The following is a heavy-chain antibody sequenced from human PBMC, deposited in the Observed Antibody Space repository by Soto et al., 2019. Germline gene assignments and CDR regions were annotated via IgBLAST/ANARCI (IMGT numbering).Heavy chain of an antibody. CDR1: GGTFRTES. CDR3: ARGHEFGGNSEAFDI. V-gene: IGHV1-69*12. CDR2: IIPVFGTS. Sequence: QVQLVQSGAEVKKPGSSVKVSCKASGGTFRTESINWVRQAPGRGLEWMGGIIPVFGTSDYAQKFQGRVKITADESTTVYMELSSLRSDDTAVYYCARGHEFGGNSEAFDIWGQGTMVTVSS. D-gene: IGHD2-21*01. J-gene: IGHJ3*02.